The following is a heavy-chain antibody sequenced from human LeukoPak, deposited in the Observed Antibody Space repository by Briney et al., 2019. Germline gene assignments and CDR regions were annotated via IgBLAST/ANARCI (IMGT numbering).Heavy chain of an antibody. V-gene: IGHV4-30-4*07. CDR3: AKIPVAGGGWFDP. CDR1: GASISSAGYS. J-gene: IGHJ5*02. D-gene: IGHD6-19*01. Sequence: SETLSLTCAVSGASISSAGYSWSWIRQPPGKGLEWIGYIYYSGSTSSYNPSLKNRVTISVDTSKNQFSLKLSSVTAADTAVYYCAKIPVAGGGWFDPWGQGTLVTVSS. CDR2: IYYSGSTS.